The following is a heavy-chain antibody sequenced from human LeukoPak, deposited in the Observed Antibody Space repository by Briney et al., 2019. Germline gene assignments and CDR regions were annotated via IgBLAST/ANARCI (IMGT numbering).Heavy chain of an antibody. V-gene: IGHV3-7*01. CDR2: IKQDGSEK. CDR3: AGGLNRRARFDY. CDR1: GFTFSSYC. J-gene: IGHJ4*02. Sequence: GGSLRLSCAASGFTFSSYCMTWVRPAPGRGLEWVANIKQDGSEKYYVDSVKGRFTISRDNAKNSLFLQMNSLNAEDTAVYYCAGGLNRRARFDYWGQGTLVTVSS. D-gene: IGHD1-26*01.